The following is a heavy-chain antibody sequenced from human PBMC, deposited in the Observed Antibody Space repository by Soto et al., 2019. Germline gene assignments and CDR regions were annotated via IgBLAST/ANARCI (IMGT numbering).Heavy chain of an antibody. CDR1: GGSIISASYS. Sequence: QVQLQESGPRLVKPSQTLSLSCAVSGGSIISASYSWNWIRQSPGRGLEWIGHIYSSGSTYYNPSLKSRVSISVDTSNNQFSLKLTSVTAADTAVYFCAREDTARIERWFDAWRKGILVAVSS. CDR2: IYSSGST. J-gene: IGHJ5*02. D-gene: IGHD5-18*01. CDR3: AREDTARIERWFDA. V-gene: IGHV4-31*11.